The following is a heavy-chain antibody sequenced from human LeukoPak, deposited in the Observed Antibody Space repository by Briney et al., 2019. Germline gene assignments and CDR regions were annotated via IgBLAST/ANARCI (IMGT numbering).Heavy chain of an antibody. V-gene: IGHV3-30*18. CDR1: GFTFSSYA. Sequence: PGGSLRLSCAASGFTFSSYAMSWVRQAPGKGLEWVAVISYDGSNKYYADSVKGRFTISRDNSKNTLYLQMNSLRAEDTAVYYCAKGYGDYEFDYWGQGTLVTVSS. J-gene: IGHJ4*02. CDR3: AKGYGDYEFDY. CDR2: ISYDGSNK. D-gene: IGHD4-17*01.